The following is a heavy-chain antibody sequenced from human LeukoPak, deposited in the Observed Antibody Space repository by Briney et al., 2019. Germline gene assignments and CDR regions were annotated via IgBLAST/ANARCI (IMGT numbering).Heavy chain of an antibody. CDR1: GFTFSNYQ. D-gene: IGHD6-19*01. CDR3: AKGSGSGWYSQYFQH. J-gene: IGHJ1*01. CDR2: ISGGGSTM. Sequence: GGSLRLSCAASGFTFSNYQMNWVRQAPGKGLEWVSNISGGGSTMYYADSVKGRFTISTDNSKNTLYLQMNSLRAEDTAVHYCAKGSGSGWYSQYFQHWGQGTLVTVSS. V-gene: IGHV3-23*01.